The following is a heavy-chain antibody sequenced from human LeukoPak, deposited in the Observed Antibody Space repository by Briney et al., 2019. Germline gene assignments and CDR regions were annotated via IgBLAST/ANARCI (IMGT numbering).Heavy chain of an antibody. Sequence: PEGSLRLSCAASGFTFSDSYMSWIRQSPGKGLEWVSHISNSGQIIYYADSVKGRFTVSRDNAKNSLYLQMNSLRAEDTALYYCAKDGMYSSSSSYYFDYWGPGTLVTVSS. CDR1: GFTFSDSY. CDR2: ISNSGQII. V-gene: IGHV3-11*01. D-gene: IGHD6-6*01. J-gene: IGHJ4*02. CDR3: AKDGMYSSSSSYYFDY.